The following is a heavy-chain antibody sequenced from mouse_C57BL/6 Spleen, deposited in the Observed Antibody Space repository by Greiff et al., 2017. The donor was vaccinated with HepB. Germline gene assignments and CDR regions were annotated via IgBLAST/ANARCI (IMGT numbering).Heavy chain of an antibody. J-gene: IGHJ1*03. CDR3: ARRGYYGSSYNWYFDV. Sequence: VMLVESGAELMKPGASVKLSCKATGYTFTGYWIEWVKQRPGHGLEWIGEILPGSGSTNYNEKFKGKATFTADTSSNTAYMQLSSLTTEDSAIYYCARRGYYGSSYNWYFDVWGTGTTVTVSS. CDR1: GYTFTGYW. V-gene: IGHV1-9*01. D-gene: IGHD1-1*01. CDR2: ILPGSGST.